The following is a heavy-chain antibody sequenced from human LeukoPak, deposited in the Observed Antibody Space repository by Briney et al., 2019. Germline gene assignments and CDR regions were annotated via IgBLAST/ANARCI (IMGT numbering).Heavy chain of an antibody. CDR2: MNPNSGNT. D-gene: IGHD2-15*01. J-gene: IGHJ5*02. Sequence: ASVKASCKASGYTFTSYDINWVRQATGQGLEWMGWMNPNSGNTGYAQKFQGRVTMTRNTSISTAYMELSSLRSEDTAVYYCARKPRYCSGGSCSNWFDPWGQGTLVTVSS. CDR1: GYTFTSYD. CDR3: ARKPRYCSGGSCSNWFDP. V-gene: IGHV1-8*01.